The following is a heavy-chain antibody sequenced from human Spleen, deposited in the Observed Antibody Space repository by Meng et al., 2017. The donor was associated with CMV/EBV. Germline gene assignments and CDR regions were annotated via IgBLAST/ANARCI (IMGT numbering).Heavy chain of an antibody. CDR2: ISSSSSYI. J-gene: IGHJ4*02. CDR1: GFTFSSYS. CDR3: AREPTYGSGSYSLDY. Sequence: GGSLRLSCAASGFTFSSYSMNWVRQAPGKGLEWVSSISSSSSYIYYADSVKGRSTISRDNAKNSLYLQMNSLRAEDTAVYYCAREPTYGSGSYSLDYWGQGTLVTVSS. D-gene: IGHD3-10*01. V-gene: IGHV3-21*01.